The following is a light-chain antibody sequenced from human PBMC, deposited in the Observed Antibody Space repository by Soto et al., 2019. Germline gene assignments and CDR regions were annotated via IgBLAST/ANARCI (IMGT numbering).Light chain of an antibody. CDR2: DAS. CDR3: QQYNSYSWT. V-gene: IGKV1-5*01. J-gene: IGKJ1*01. Sequence: QLTQSPSTLSASVRDRVTISCRASQSISSWLAWYQQKPGKAPKLLIYDASSLESGVPSRFSGSGSGTEFTLTISSLQPDDFATYYCQQYNSYSWTFAQGTKVDI. CDR1: QSISSW.